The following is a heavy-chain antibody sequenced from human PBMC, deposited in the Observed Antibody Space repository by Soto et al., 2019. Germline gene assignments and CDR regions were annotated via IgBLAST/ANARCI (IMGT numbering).Heavy chain of an antibody. CDR1: GFTFSSYS. CDR2: ISSSSSTI. J-gene: IGHJ6*02. D-gene: IGHD3-3*01. V-gene: IGHV3-48*02. Sequence: PVGSLRLSCAASGFTFSSYSMNWVRQAPGKGLEWVSYISSSSSTIYYADSVKGRFTISRDNAKNSLYLQMNSLRDEDTAVYYCASYQRKYYDFWSGSYGMDVWGQGTTVTVSS. CDR3: ASYQRKYYDFWSGSYGMDV.